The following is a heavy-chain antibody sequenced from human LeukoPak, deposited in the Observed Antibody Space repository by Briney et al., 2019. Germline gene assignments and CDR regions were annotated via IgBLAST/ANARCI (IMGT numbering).Heavy chain of an antibody. V-gene: IGHV4-4*02. D-gene: IGHD6-13*01. CDR3: ARRRAASSFDY. J-gene: IGHJ4*02. CDR2: IYYSGSTT. Sequence: SGTLSLTCAVSGGSISSSNWWSWVRQPPGKGLEWIGYIYYSGSTTNYNPSLKSRVTISVDTSKNQFSLKLSSVTAADTAVYYCARRRAASSFDYWGQGTLVTVSS. CDR1: GGSISSSNW.